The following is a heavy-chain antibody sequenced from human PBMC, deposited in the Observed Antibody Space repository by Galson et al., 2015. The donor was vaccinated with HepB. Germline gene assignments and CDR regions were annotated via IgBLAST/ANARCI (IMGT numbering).Heavy chain of an antibody. CDR2: ISDDGSNK. CDR3: AKERGIAVAGFMWY. V-gene: IGHV3-30*18. D-gene: IGHD6-19*01. CDR1: GFTFSSYG. J-gene: IGHJ4*02. Sequence: SLRLSCAASGFTFSSYGMHWVRQAPGKGLEWVAAISDDGSNKYYADSVKGRLTISRDNSKNTLYLHMNSLRAGDTAVYYCAKERGIAVAGFMWYWGQGALVTVSS.